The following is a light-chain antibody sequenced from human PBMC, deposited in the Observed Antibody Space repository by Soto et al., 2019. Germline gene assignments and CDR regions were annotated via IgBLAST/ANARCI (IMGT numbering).Light chain of an antibody. CDR2: GAS. Sequence: EIVLTQSPGTLSLSPGERATLSCRASESISSSYLAWYQQRPGQAPRLLIYGASTRATGIPDRFSGSGSGTEFTLTISRLEPEDSVVYYCQQYGGSPRTFGQGTKVEIK. CDR3: QQYGGSPRT. J-gene: IGKJ1*01. V-gene: IGKV3-20*01. CDR1: ESISSSY.